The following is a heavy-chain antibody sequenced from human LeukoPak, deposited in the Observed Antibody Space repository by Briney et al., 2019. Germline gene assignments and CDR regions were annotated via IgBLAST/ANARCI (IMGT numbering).Heavy chain of an antibody. D-gene: IGHD3-22*01. CDR1: GFTFSGYW. V-gene: IGHV3-74*01. CDR3: ARGSSGGAFGY. J-gene: IGHJ4*02. CDR2: INSDESST. Sequence: GGSLRLSCAASGFTFSGYWMHWVRQAPGKGLVWVSHINSDESSTSYADSVKGRFTISRDNAKNTLYLGMNSLRAEDTAVYYCARGSSGGAFGYWGQGTLVTVSS.